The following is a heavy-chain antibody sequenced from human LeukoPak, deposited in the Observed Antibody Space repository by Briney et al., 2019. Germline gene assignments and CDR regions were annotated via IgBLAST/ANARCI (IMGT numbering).Heavy chain of an antibody. J-gene: IGHJ6*03. CDR1: GYTFTDYY. D-gene: IGHD5-12*01. CDR3: ARDDIVVGSLGYMDV. Sequence: ASVKVSCKASGYTFTDYYMHWVRQAPGQGLEWMGWINPNSGGTNYAQKFQGRVTMTRDTSISTAYMELSRLRSDDTAVYYCARDDIVVGSLGYMDVWGKGTTVTVSS. CDR2: INPNSGGT. V-gene: IGHV1-2*02.